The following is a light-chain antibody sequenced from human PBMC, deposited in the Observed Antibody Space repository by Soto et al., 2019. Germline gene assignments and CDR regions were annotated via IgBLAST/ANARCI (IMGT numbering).Light chain of an antibody. CDR1: QSISYW. CDR3: QQYNYYWT. Sequence: DIQMTQSPSTLSASVGDRVTITCRASQSISYWLAWYQQKPGKAPNLLIYKASSLESGVPSRFSGSGSGTEFTLTISSLQPDDFATYYCQQYNYYWTCGQGTKVEIK. J-gene: IGKJ1*01. V-gene: IGKV1-5*03. CDR2: KAS.